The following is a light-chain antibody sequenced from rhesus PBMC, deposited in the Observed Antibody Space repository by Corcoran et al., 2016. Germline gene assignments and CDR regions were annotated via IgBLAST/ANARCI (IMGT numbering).Light chain of an antibody. CDR3: QHYYDNPYS. CDR2: AAT. V-gene: IGKV1S12*01. Sequence: DIQMTQSPSALSASVGDRVTISCLASQNIYSNLAWYQQKPGKAPKFLIYAATSLQTGIPARFSGSGSGTDFTLTISSLQTEDSAAYYCQHYYDNPYSFGQGTKVEIK. J-gene: IGKJ2*01. CDR1: QNIYSN.